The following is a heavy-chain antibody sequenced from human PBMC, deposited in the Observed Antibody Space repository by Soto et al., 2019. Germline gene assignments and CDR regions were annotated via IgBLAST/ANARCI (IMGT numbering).Heavy chain of an antibody. CDR2: ISGSGGST. CDR1: GFTFSSYA. CDR3: AKSGXXXIVVVPAAMDIWFDP. V-gene: IGHV3-23*01. Sequence: GGSLRLSCAASGFTFSSYAMSWVRQAPGKGLEWVSAISGSGGSTYYADSVKGRFTISRDNSKNTLYLQMNSLRAEETAVYYCAKSGXXXIVVVPAAMDIWFDPWGQGTLVTVSS. D-gene: IGHD2-2*01. J-gene: IGHJ5*02.